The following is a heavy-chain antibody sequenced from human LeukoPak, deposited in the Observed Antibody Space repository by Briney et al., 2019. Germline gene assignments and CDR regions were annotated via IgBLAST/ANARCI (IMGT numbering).Heavy chain of an antibody. CDR3: ARSAYYYDSSGFYYFDY. D-gene: IGHD3-22*01. J-gene: IGHJ4*02. CDR2: IYSGGST. CDR1: GFTVSSNY. V-gene: IGHV3-53*01. Sequence: GGSLRLSCAASGFTVSSNYMCWVRQAPGKGLEWVSVIYSGGSTYYADSVKGRFTISRDNSKNTLYLQMNSLRAEDTAVYYCARSAYYYDSSGFYYFDYWGQGTLVTVSS.